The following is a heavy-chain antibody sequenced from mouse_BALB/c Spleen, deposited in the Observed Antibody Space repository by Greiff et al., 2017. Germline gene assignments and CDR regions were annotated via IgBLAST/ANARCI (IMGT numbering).Heavy chain of an antibody. V-gene: IGHV1-15*01. CDR2: IDPETGGT. J-gene: IGHJ2*01. Sequence: VQLQQSGAELVRPGASVTLSCKASGYTFTDYEMHWVKQTPVHGLEWIGAIDPETGGTAYNQKFKGKATLTADKSSSTAYMELRSLTSEDSAVYYCTRGGKGGYWGQGTTLTVSS. CDR3: TRGGKGGY. CDR1: GYTFTDYE. D-gene: IGHD1-1*02.